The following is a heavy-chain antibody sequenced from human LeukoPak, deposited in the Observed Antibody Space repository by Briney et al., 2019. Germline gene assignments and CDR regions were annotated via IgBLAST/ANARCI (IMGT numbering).Heavy chain of an antibody. CDR1: GGSISSYY. V-gene: IGHV4-59*08. CDR2: IYYSGST. D-gene: IGHD2/OR15-2a*01. CDR3: ARRNSGSYFDY. J-gene: IGHJ4*02. Sequence: SETLSLTCTVSGGSISSYYWSWIRQPPGKGLEWIGYIYYSGSTNYSPSLKSRVTISVDTSKNQFSLKLSPVTAADTAVYYCARRNSGSYFDYWGQGTLVTVSS.